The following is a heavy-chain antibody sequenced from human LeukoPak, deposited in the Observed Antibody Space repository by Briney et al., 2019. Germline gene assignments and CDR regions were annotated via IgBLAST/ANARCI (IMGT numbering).Heavy chain of an antibody. D-gene: IGHD1-26*01. CDR1: GYSFTSYW. CDR2: IYPGDSDT. CDR3: ARRLYSGSPMSRQGDAFDI. J-gene: IGHJ3*02. Sequence: GESLKISCKGSGYSFTSYWIGWVRQMPGKGLEWMGIIYPGDSDTRYSPSFQGQVTISADKSISTAYLQWSSLKASDTAMYYCARRLYSGSPMSRQGDAFDIWGQGTMVTVSS. V-gene: IGHV5-51*01.